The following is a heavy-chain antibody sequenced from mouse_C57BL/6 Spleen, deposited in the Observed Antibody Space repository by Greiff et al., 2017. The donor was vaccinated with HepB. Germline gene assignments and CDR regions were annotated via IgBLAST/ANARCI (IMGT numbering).Heavy chain of an antibody. D-gene: IGHD2-3*01. CDR2: IRNKANNHAT. J-gene: IGHJ4*01. CDR3: TSPYDGYYVDAMDY. V-gene: IGHV6-6*01. Sequence: EVKLVESGGGLVQPGGSMKLSCAASGFTFSDAWMDWVRQSPEKGLEWVAEIRNKANNHATYYAESVKGRFTISRDDSKSSVYLQMNSVRAEDTGIYYCTSPYDGYYVDAMDYWGQGTSVTVSS. CDR1: GFTFSDAW.